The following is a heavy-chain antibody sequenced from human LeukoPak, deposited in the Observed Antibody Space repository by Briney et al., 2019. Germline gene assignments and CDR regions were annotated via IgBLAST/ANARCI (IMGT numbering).Heavy chain of an antibody. V-gene: IGHV1-8*01. CDR1: GYTFTSYD. CDR2: MNPNSGNT. CDR3: AGVRGDSSGYLGFDY. Sequence: GASVKVSCKASGYTFTSYDIIWVRQATGQGLEWMGWMNPNSGNTGYAQKFQGRVTMTRNTSISTAYMELSSLRSEDTAVYYCAGVRGDSSGYLGFDYWGQGTLVTVSS. D-gene: IGHD3-22*01. J-gene: IGHJ4*02.